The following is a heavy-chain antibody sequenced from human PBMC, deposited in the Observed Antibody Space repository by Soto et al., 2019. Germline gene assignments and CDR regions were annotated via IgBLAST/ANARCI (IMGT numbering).Heavy chain of an antibody. CDR3: AREGYDFWSGYYLTNDY. V-gene: IGHV1-3*01. CDR1: GYTFTSYA. CDR2: INAGNGNT. D-gene: IGHD3-3*01. J-gene: IGHJ4*02. Sequence: QVQLVQSGAEVKKPGASVKVSCKASGYTFTSYAMHWVHQAPGQRLEWMGWINAGNGNTKYSQKFQGRVTITRDTSASTAYMELSSLRSEDTAVYYCAREGYDFWSGYYLTNDYWGQGTLVTVSS.